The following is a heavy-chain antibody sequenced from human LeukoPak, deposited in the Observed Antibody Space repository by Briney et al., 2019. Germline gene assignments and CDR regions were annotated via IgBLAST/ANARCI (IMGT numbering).Heavy chain of an antibody. CDR3: TTDSIAAAGLDY. J-gene: IGHJ4*02. CDR2: IKSKTDGGTT. CDR1: GFTFSNAW. Sequence: TTGGSLILSCAASGFTFSNAWMSWVRQAPGKGLEWVGRIKSKTDGGTTDYAAPVKGRFTISRDDSKNTLYLQMNSLKTEDTAVYYCTTDSIAAAGLDYWGQGTLVTVSS. V-gene: IGHV3-15*01. D-gene: IGHD6-13*01.